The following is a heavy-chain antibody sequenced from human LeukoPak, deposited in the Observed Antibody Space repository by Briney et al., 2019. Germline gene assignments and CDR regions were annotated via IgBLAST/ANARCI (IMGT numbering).Heavy chain of an antibody. D-gene: IGHD3-22*01. V-gene: IGHV4-39*07. J-gene: IGHJ4*02. CDR2: IYYSGST. CDR1: GGSISSSSYY. CDR3: ARDPQYYYDSSGPGY. Sequence: PSETLSLTCTVSGGSISSSSYYWGWIRQPPGKGLEWIGSIYYSGSTYYNPSLKSRVTISVDTSKNQFSLKLSSVTAADTAVYYCARDPQYYYDSSGPGYWGQGTLVTVSS.